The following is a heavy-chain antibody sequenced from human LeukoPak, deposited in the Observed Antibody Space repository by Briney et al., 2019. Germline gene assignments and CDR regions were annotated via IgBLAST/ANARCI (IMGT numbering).Heavy chain of an antibody. Sequence: GSLRLSCAASGFTFSDYYMSWIRQAPGKGLEWVSYISSSGSTIYYADSVKGRFTISRDNAKNSLYLQMNSLRAEDTAVYYCARLQQQLVPGAFDIWGQGTMVTVSS. CDR3: ARLQQQLVPGAFDI. CDR2: ISSSGSTI. CDR1: GFTFSDYY. J-gene: IGHJ3*02. V-gene: IGHV3-11*01. D-gene: IGHD6-13*01.